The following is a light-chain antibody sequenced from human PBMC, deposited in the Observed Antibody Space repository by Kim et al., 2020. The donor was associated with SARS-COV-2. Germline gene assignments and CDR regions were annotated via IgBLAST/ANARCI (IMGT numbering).Light chain of an antibody. V-gene: IGKV1-5*03. Sequence: ASIGDRITITCRASQSISSWLAWYQQKPGKPPKLQIYKASSLESGVQSRFSGSASGTEFTLTISSLQPDDFATYYCQQYNSYPWTFGQGTKVDIK. J-gene: IGKJ1*01. CDR2: KAS. CDR1: QSISSW. CDR3: QQYNSYPWT.